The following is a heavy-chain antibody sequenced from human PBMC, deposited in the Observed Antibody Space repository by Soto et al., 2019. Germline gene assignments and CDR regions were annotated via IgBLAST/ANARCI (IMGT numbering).Heavy chain of an antibody. J-gene: IGHJ4*02. V-gene: IGHV3-53*01. Sequence: EVQLVESGGGLIQPGGSLRLSCAVSGFTVSNNYMSWVRQAPGKGLEGVSVIYSGGYTAYGDSVKGRFTISRDNSKNTPYLQINTLRPAATRVYYCATRAGGGGYWCQGTLVTVSS. CDR3: ATRAGGGGY. CDR2: IYSGGYT. D-gene: IGHD3-10*01. CDR1: GFTVSNNY.